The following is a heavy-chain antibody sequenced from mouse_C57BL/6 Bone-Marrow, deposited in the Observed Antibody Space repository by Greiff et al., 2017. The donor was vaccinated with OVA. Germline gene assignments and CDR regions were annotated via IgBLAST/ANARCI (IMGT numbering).Heavy chain of an antibody. CDR1: GYTFTDYN. CDR2: INPNNGGT. CDR3: ARKKRRSTRGYFDY. V-gene: IGHV1-22*01. D-gene: IGHD2-1*01. J-gene: IGHJ2*01. Sequence: VQLQQSGPELVKPGASVKLSCKASGYTFTDYNMHWVKQSHGKSLAWIGYINPNNGGTSSNQKFKGKATLTVNKSSSTAYMELRSLTSEDSAVYYCARKKRRSTRGYFDYWGQGTTLTVSS.